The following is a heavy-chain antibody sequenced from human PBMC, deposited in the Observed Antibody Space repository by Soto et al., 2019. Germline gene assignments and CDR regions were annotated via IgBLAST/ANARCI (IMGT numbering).Heavy chain of an antibody. CDR2: IYYSGST. CDR3: ARVRTGYGDHLRTLDY. J-gene: IGHJ4*02. CDR1: GGSISSGGYY. Sequence: SETLSLTCTVSGGSISSGGYYWSWIRQHPGKGLEWIGYIYYSGSTYYNPSLKSRVTISVDTSKNQFSLKLSSVTAADTAVYYCARVRTGYGDHLRTLDYWGQGTLVTVSS. D-gene: IGHD4-17*01. V-gene: IGHV4-31*03.